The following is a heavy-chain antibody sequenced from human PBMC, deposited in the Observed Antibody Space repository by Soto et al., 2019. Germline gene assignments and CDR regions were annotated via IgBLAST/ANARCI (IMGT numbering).Heavy chain of an antibody. J-gene: IGHJ3*02. CDR3: AKDFPDYGGNSVGAFDI. Sequence: PGGSLRLSCAASVFTYSTYTMHWVRQAPGKGLEWVAVISYDGNNKFYADSVKGRFTISRDNSKNTLYLQMNSLRAEDTAVYYCAKDFPDYGGNSVGAFDIWGQGTMVTVSS. CDR2: ISYDGNNK. V-gene: IGHV3-30-3*01. D-gene: IGHD4-17*01. CDR1: VFTYSTYT.